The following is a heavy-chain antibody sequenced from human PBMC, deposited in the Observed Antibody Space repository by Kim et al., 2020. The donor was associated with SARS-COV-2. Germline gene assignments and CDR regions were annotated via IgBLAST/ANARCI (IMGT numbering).Heavy chain of an antibody. D-gene: IGHD1-26*01. CDR2: ISSRSSTI. J-gene: IGHJ4*02. CDR1: GLTFSTYN. CDR3: VRDVGGIYDY. V-gene: IGHV3-48*02. Sequence: GGSLRLSCVASGLTFSTYNIGWVRQAPGKGLEWVSYISSRSSTIYYAGSMKGRFTISRDQSKNSVYLQLNSLRDADTAVYYCVRDVGGIYDYWGQGTLVTASS.